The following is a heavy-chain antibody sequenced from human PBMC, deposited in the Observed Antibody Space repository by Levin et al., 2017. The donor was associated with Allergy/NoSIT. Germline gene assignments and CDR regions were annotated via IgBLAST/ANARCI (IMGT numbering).Heavy chain of an antibody. Sequence: SQTLSLTCAVYGGSFSGYYWSWIRQPPGKGLEWIGEINHSGSTNYNPSLKSRVTISVDTSKNQFSLKLSSVTAADTAVYYCARGSSIAARNDYWGQGTLVTVSS. CDR2: INHSGST. V-gene: IGHV4-34*01. J-gene: IGHJ4*02. D-gene: IGHD6-6*01. CDR3: ARGSSIAARNDY. CDR1: GGSFSGYY.